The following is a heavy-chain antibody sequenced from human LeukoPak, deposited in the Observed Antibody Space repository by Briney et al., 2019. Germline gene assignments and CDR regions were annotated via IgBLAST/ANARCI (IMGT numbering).Heavy chain of an antibody. D-gene: IGHD2-15*01. Sequence: PSETLSLTCAVYGGSFSGYYWSWIRQPPGKGLEWIGEINHSGSTNYNPSLKSRVTISVDTSKNQFSLKLSSVTAADTAVYYCARGGPYCSGGSCYWTDWGQGTLVTVSS. CDR2: INHSGST. CDR3: ARGGPYCSGGSCYWTD. CDR1: GGSFSGYY. J-gene: IGHJ4*02. V-gene: IGHV4-34*01.